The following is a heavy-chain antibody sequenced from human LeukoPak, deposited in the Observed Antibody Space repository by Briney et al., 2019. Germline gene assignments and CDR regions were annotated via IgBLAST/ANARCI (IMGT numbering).Heavy chain of an antibody. J-gene: IGHJ4*02. CDR2: VGRSGTDT. Sequence: GGSLRLSCVASGXTFSSYAFSWFRQAPGKGLEWVSTVGRSGTDTYYADSVRGRFTISKDSSKNTLQMNSLSAEDTAIYYCVKHSGGVYGNSDSWGQGILVTVSS. CDR1: GXTFSSYA. D-gene: IGHD1-1*01. V-gene: IGHV3-23*01. CDR3: VKHSGGVYGNSDS.